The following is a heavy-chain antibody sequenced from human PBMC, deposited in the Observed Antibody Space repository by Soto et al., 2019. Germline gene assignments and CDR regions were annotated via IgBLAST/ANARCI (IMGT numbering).Heavy chain of an antibody. CDR3: ARGYYDFWSGYYKNTWFDP. CDR2: IVVGSGNT. D-gene: IGHD3-3*01. CDR1: VFTFTSSA. J-gene: IGHJ5*02. V-gene: IGHV1-58*02. Sequence: GASVKVPCKASVFTFTSSAIHCGRQARGQRLEWIGWIVVGSGNTNYAQKFQERVTITRDMSTSTAYMELSSLRSEDTAVYYCARGYYDFWSGYYKNTWFDPWGEGTLVTVSS.